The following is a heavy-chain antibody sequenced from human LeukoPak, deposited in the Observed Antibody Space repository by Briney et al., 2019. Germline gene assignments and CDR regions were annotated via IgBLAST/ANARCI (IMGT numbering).Heavy chain of an antibody. D-gene: IGHD2/OR15-2a*01. V-gene: IGHV3-7*01. CDR2: IKQDGSER. Sequence: GGSLRLSCAASGFNFSSYWMSWVRQAPGKGLEWVANIKQDGSERFYVDSVKGRFTISRDNAKNLLYLQMNSLRAEDTAVYHCARDNSYDVLSTFDYWGQGSLVTVSS. J-gene: IGHJ4*02. CDR3: ARDNSYDVLSTFDY. CDR1: GFNFSSYW.